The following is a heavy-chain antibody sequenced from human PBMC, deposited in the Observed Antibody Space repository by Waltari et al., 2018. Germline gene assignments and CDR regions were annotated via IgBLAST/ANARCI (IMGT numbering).Heavy chain of an antibody. CDR1: GCTFTDYY. J-gene: IGHJ4*02. Sequence: QVQLVQSGAEVKKPGASVKVSCQASGCTFTDYYMSWVRQAPGQGLEWMGRMNPNTGGASSAQKFQGRVTMTRDTSISTLYMELSSLKSDDTAVYYCARGGGDYGTFDYWGQGTLVTVSS. CDR2: MNPNTGGA. V-gene: IGHV1-2*06. D-gene: IGHD4-17*01. CDR3: ARGGGDYGTFDY.